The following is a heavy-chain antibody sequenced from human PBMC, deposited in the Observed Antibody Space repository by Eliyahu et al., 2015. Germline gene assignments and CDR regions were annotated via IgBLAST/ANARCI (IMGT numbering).Heavy chain of an antibody. J-gene: IGHJ4*02. Sequence: EVQLVQSGGEVKKPGESLKISCKGSGSXFXHYWIGWVRQMSGKGPEGMGVIFPGDSETRYRPAFQGQVTFSVDRSTTTAYLQWSSLKASDTAMYYCVRQEDFWSGYPGYWGQGTLVTVSS. V-gene: IGHV5-51*01. CDR2: IFPGDSET. CDR3: VRQEDFWSGYPGY. CDR1: GSXFXHYW. D-gene: IGHD3-3*01.